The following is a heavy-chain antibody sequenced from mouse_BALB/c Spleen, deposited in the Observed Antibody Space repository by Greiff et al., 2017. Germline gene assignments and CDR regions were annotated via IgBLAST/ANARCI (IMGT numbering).Heavy chain of an antibody. J-gene: IGHJ2*01. CDR3: ARHSTVVASYYFDY. CDR1: GFTFSSYA. V-gene: IGHV5-9-3*01. D-gene: IGHD1-1*01. CDR2: ISSGGSYT. Sequence: EVQLVESGGGLVKPGGSLKLSCAASGFTFSSYAMSWVRQTPEKRLEWVATISSGGSYTYYPDSVKGRFTISRDNAKNTLYLQMSSLRSEDTAMYYCARHSTVVASYYFDYWGQGTTLTVSS.